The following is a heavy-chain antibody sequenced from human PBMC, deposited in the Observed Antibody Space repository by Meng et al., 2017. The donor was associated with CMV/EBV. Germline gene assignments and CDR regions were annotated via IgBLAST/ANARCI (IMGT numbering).Heavy chain of an antibody. CDR1: GFTFSSYS. D-gene: IGHD2-2*01. CDR2: ISSSSSYI. CDR3: ARDLRLYCSSTSCLRYRLDENNWFDP. V-gene: IGHV3-21*01. Sequence: GESLKISCAASGFTFSSYSMNWVRQAPGKGLEWVSSISSSSSYIYYADSVKGRFTISRDNATNSLYLQMNSLRAEDTAVYYCARDLRLYCSSTSCLRYRLDENNWFDPWGQGTLVTVSS. J-gene: IGHJ5*02.